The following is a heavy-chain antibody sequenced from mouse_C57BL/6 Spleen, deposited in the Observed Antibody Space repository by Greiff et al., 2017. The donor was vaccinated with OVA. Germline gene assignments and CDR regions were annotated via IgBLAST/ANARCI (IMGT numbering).Heavy chain of an antibody. CDR1: GYTFTSYW. D-gene: IGHD2-4*01. Sequence: VQLQQPGAELVKPGASVKLSCKASGYTFTSYWMQWVKQRPGQGLEWIGEIDPSDSYTNYNQKFKGKATLTVDTSSSTAYMQLSSLTSEDYAVYYCARRCGLRYYYAMDYWGQGTSVTVSS. V-gene: IGHV1-50*01. CDR2: IDPSDSYT. J-gene: IGHJ4*01. CDR3: ARRCGLRYYYAMDY.